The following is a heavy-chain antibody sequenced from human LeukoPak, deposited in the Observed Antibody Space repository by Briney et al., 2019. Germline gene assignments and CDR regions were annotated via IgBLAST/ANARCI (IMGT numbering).Heavy chain of an antibody. D-gene: IGHD6-6*01. J-gene: IGHJ4*02. CDR2: ISGSGGSSGST. CDR1: GFTFSSYA. Sequence: GGSLRLSCAASGFTFSSYAMSWVRQAPGKGLEWVSGISGSGGSSGSTYYADSVKGRFTISRDNSKNTLYLQMNSLRSEDTAVYYCAKEAAARPPGRGYFDYWGQGTLVTVSS. CDR3: AKEAAARPPGRGYFDY. V-gene: IGHV3-23*01.